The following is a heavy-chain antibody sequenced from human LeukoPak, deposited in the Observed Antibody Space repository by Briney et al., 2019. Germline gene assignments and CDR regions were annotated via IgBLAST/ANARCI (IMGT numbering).Heavy chain of an antibody. Sequence: SETLSLTCIVSGGSISSSTYYWGWIRLPPGMGLEWIGTIYYGGSTYYSPSLKSRVTISVDTSKNQFSLKLSSVTAADTAVYYCARLRGINTGGWFDWFDPWGQGILVTVSS. V-gene: IGHV4-39*01. CDR2: IYYGGST. D-gene: IGHD6-19*01. J-gene: IGHJ5*02. CDR3: ARLRGINTGGWFDWFDP. CDR1: GGSISSSTYY.